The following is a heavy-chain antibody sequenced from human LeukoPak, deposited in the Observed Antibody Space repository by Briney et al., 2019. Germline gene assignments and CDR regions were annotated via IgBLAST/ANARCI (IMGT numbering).Heavy chain of an antibody. D-gene: IGHD5-12*01. CDR3: ARGQGFDYARFGMDV. Sequence: GASVRVSCKASGYTFTGYYMHWVRQAPGQGLPWMTWINPNSGGTNNVQKFQGRLTMTRDTSISTAYMELSRLRSDDTAVYYCARGQGFDYARFGMDVWGQGTTVTVSS. J-gene: IGHJ6*02. V-gene: IGHV1-2*02. CDR2: INPNSGGT. CDR1: GYTFTGYY.